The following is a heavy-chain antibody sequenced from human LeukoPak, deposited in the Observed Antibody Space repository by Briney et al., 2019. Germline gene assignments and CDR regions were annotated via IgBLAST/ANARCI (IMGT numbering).Heavy chain of an antibody. CDR3: AKDYDSSGYNEYFQH. CDR2: ISGSGGST. J-gene: IGHJ1*01. V-gene: IGHV3-23*01. Sequence: PGGSLRLSCAASGFTFSSYPMSWVRQAPGKGLEWVSAISGSGGSTYYADSVKGRFTISRDNSKNTLYLQMNSLRAEDTAVYYCAKDYDSSGYNEYFQHWGQGTLVTVSS. D-gene: IGHD3-22*01. CDR1: GFTFSSYP.